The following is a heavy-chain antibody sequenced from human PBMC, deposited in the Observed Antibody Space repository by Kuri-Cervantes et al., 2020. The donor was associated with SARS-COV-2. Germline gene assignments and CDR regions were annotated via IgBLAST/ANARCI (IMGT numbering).Heavy chain of an antibody. V-gene: IGHV3-30*19. CDR2: ISYDGSNK. Sequence: GESLKISCAASGFTFSSYGMHWVRQAPGKGLEWVAAISYDGSNKYYADSVKGRFTISRDNSKNTLYLQMNSLRAEDTAVYYCAREAIYDYVWGSYRYSAFDIWGQGTMVTVSS. D-gene: IGHD3-16*02. CDR3: AREAIYDYVWGSYRYSAFDI. J-gene: IGHJ3*02. CDR1: GFTFSSYG.